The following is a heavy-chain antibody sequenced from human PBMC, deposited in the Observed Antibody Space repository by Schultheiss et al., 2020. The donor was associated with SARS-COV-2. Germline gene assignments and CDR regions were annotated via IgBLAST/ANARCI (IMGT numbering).Heavy chain of an antibody. CDR1: GGSIRNSGHN. Sequence: SETLSLTCSVSGGSIRNSGHNWGWIRQPPGKGLEWIGYIYYSGSTYYNPSLKSRVTISVDTSKNQFSLKLSSVTAADTAVYYCASMLAKAAAGKPDGFDPWGQGTLVTVSS. D-gene: IGHD6-13*01. J-gene: IGHJ5*02. CDR3: ASMLAKAAAGKPDGFDP. CDR2: IYYSGST. V-gene: IGHV4-39*07.